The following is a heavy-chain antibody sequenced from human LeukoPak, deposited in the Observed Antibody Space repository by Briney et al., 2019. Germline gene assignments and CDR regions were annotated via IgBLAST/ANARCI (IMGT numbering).Heavy chain of an antibody. CDR2: IKQDGSDK. Sequence: GGALRLSCAPSRYTFSRDWTSWVRQAPGKGREWVDNIKQDGSDKYYVVSVKGRFTVDRDNAENSLYLKMNSVRAEDTAVYYCARKRYWNYENWGQGTLVTVSS. CDR1: RYTFSRDW. D-gene: IGHD1-7*01. CDR3: ARKRYWNYEN. V-gene: IGHV3-7*01. J-gene: IGHJ4*02.